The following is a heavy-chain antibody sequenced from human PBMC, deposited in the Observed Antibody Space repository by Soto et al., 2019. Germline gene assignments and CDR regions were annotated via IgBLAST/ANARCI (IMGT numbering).Heavy chain of an antibody. D-gene: IGHD3-10*01. Sequence: GGSLRLSCAASGFSFGTYSMYWARQAPGKGLEWVSSISSTSTYIYYAASMRGRFTISRDNADNSLFLQMSSLRAEDTAVYYCARGKLSTGYMDVWGKGTTVTVSS. CDR3: ARGKLSTGYMDV. CDR1: GFSFGTYS. J-gene: IGHJ6*03. V-gene: IGHV3-21*01. CDR2: ISSTSTYI.